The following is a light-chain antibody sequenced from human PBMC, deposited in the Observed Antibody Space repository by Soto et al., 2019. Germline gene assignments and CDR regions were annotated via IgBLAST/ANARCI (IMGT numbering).Light chain of an antibody. CDR2: GAS. CDR3: QQRDTWPPT. Sequence: EIVSTQSPATLSLSPGERATLSCRASQSVGSYLAWYQHKPGQAPRLLIYGASNRATDIPGRFRGRGSVTDFTLSISSLEDGDSAVYYCQQRDTWPPTFDQGTKLEIK. V-gene: IGKV3-11*01. J-gene: IGKJ2*01. CDR1: QSVGSY.